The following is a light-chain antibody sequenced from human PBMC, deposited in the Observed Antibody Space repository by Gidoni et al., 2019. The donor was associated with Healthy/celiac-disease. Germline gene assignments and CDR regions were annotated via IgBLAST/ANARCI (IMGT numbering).Light chain of an antibody. CDR2: DAS. CDR1: QSVSSY. CDR3: QQRGNWPLYT. J-gene: IGKJ2*01. V-gene: IGKV3-11*01. Sequence: DILLTQSPATLSLSPGERATLACRASQSVSSYLAWYQQKPGQAPRLLIYDASNRATGVPARFSGSGSGTDFTLTISSLEPEDIAVYYCQQRGNWPLYTFGHGTKLDIK.